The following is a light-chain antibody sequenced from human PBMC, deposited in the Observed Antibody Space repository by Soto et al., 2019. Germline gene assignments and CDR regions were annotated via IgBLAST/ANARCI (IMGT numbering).Light chain of an antibody. CDR3: QHDVERSPIT. CDR1: QSVSSR. V-gene: IGKV3-20*01. J-gene: IGKJ5*01. Sequence: EIVMTQSPGTLSLSPGERATLSCRASQSVSSRLAWYQQKPGQAPRLLISGASSRATGIPDRFSGSGSGTDFTLTISRLEPEDFARYYCQHDVERSPITFGQGTRLEIK. CDR2: GAS.